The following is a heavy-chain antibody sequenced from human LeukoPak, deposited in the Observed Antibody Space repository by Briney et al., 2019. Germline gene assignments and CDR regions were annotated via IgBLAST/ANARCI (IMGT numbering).Heavy chain of an antibody. V-gene: IGHV4-59*01. J-gene: IGHJ2*01. CDR3: ARGYSYGFPGWYFDL. D-gene: IGHD5-18*01. Sequence: SETLSLTCTVSGGSISSYYWSWVRQPPGKGLEWIGYIYYSGSTNYNPSLKSRVTISVDTSKNQFSLKLSSVTAADTAVYYCARGYSYGFPGWYFDLWGRGTLVTVSS. CDR2: IYYSGST. CDR1: GGSISSYY.